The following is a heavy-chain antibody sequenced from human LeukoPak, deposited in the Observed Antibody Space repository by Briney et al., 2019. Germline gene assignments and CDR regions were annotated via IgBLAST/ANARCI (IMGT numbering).Heavy chain of an antibody. D-gene: IGHD3-16*01. V-gene: IGHV1-2*04. CDR1: GYTFNDYY. Sequence: GASVKVSCKTSGYTFNDYYIHWVRQAPGQGIEWMGWINPNSGGTNYAQRFQDWVTMTRDTSIGTAYMELRRLRSDDTAVYYCARDRGRGGLISAFDIWGQGTMVTVSS. CDR3: ARDRGRGGLISAFDI. CDR2: INPNSGGT. J-gene: IGHJ3*02.